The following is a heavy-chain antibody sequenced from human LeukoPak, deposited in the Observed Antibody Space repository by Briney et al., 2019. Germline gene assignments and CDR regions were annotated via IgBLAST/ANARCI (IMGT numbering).Heavy chain of an antibody. CDR2: ISSSSSYI. Sequence: GGSLRLSCAASGFTFSSYSMNWVRQAPGKGLEWVSSISSSSSYIYYADSVKGRLTISRDNAKNSLYLQMNSLRAEDTAVYYCARDHDGDYVVGNWFDPWGQGTLVTVSS. J-gene: IGHJ5*02. CDR3: ARDHDGDYVVGNWFDP. D-gene: IGHD4-17*01. CDR1: GFTFSSYS. V-gene: IGHV3-21*01.